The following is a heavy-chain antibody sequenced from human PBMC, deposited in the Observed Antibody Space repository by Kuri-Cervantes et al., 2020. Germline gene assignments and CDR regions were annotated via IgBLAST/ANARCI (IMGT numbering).Heavy chain of an antibody. J-gene: IGHJ6*02. D-gene: IGHD3-16*01. CDR3: ARGLDLGYYYYGMDF. CDR1: GFTFSSYS. V-gene: IGHV3-48*01. Sequence: GESLKISCASSGFTFSSYSMNWVRQAPGKGLEWVSYISSSSSTIYYADSVKGRFTISRDNAKNSLYLQMNSLRVEDTAVYYCARGLDLGYYYYGMDFWGQGTTVTVSS. CDR2: ISSSSSTI.